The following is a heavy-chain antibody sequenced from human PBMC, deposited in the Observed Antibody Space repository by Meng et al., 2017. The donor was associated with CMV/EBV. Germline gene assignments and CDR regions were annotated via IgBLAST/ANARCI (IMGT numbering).Heavy chain of an antibody. Sequence: FTFSSYAMSWVRQAPGKGLEWVSAISGSGGSTYYADSVKGRFTISRDNSKNTLYLQMNSLRAEDTAVYYCAKVRGVTTVTRRGGWFDPWGQGTLVTVSS. V-gene: IGHV3-23*01. CDR2: ISGSGGST. J-gene: IGHJ5*02. D-gene: IGHD4-17*01. CDR1: FTFSSYA. CDR3: AKVRGVTTVTRRGGWFDP.